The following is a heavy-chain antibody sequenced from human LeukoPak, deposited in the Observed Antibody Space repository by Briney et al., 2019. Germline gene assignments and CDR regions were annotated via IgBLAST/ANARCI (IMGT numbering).Heavy chain of an antibody. CDR2: ISSSGSTI. Sequence: GGSLRLSCAASGFTFSSYEMNWVRQAPGKGLEWVSYISSSGSTIYYADSVKGRFTISRDNAKNSLYLQMNSLRAEDTAVYYCARDRSVAAAGVHYFDYWGQGTLVTVSS. CDR3: ARDRSVAAAGVHYFDY. D-gene: IGHD6-13*01. V-gene: IGHV3-48*03. CDR1: GFTFSSYE. J-gene: IGHJ4*02.